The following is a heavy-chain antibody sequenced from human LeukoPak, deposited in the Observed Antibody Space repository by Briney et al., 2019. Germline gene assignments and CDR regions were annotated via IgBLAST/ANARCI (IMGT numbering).Heavy chain of an antibody. J-gene: IGHJ3*02. CDR1: GYTFTSYY. V-gene: IGHV1-46*01. CDR3: ARDFGGAFDI. D-gene: IGHD3-3*01. CDR2: INPSGGST. Sequence: GASVKVSCKASGYTFTSYYMHWVRQAPGQGLEWMGIINPSGGSTSYAQKLQGRVTMTTDTSTSTAYMELRSLRSDDTAVYYCARDFGGAFDIWGQGTMVTVSS.